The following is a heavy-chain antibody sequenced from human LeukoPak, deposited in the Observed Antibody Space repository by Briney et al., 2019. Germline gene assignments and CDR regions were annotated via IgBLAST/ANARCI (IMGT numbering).Heavy chain of an antibody. V-gene: IGHV4-59*08. J-gene: IGHJ4*02. Sequence: SETLSLTCAVYGGSFSGYYWSWIRQPPGKGLEWIGYIYYSGSTNYNPSLKSRVTISVDTSKNQFSLKLSSVTAADTAVYYCASSNWGYFDYWGQGTLVTVSS. D-gene: IGHD7-27*01. CDR1: GGSFSGYY. CDR3: ASSNWGYFDY. CDR2: IYYSGST.